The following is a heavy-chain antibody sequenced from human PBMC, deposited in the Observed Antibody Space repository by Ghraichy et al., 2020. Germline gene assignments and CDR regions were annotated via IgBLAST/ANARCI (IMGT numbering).Heavy chain of an antibody. CDR3: ATNIGEAGEDGVDI. V-gene: IGHV4-39*07. CDR2: IYYIGNT. Sequence: SETLSLTYTVSGGSVSSSTYYWGWVRRSPGKRLEWIGSIYYIGNTYYNPSLKSRVTISVDTSKNQFSLRLTSVTAADTALYYCATNIGEAGEDGVDIWGQGTRVTVSS. J-gene: IGHJ3*02. D-gene: IGHD6-13*01. CDR1: GGSVSSSTYY.